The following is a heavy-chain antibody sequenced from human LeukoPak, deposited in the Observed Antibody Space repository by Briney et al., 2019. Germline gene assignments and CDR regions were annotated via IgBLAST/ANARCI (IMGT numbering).Heavy chain of an antibody. CDR1: GFTFNGYN. CDR3: ARAMSTFGGVRNYFDS. J-gene: IGHJ4*02. D-gene: IGHD3-16*01. Sequence: GGSLRLSCAASGFTFNGYNMNWVRQAPGKGLEWISYISISSGTVYYADSVKGRFSIARDNAMNSLDLQMNSLRAEDTAVYYCARAMSTFGGVRNYFDSWGRGTLVTVS. CDR2: ISISSGTV. V-gene: IGHV3-48*04.